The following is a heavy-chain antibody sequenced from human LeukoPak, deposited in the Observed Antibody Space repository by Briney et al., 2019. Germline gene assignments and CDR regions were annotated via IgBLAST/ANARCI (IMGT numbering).Heavy chain of an antibody. CDR3: AIGYCTTTTCDGVGY. V-gene: IGHV3-30*02. CDR1: GFTFSSYG. J-gene: IGHJ4*02. D-gene: IGHD2-2*01. Sequence: GGSLRLSCVASGFTFSSYGMHWVRQAPGKGLEWVAFIRYDGSNKYYADSVEGRFTISRDNAKNTLYLQMNSLRVEDTAMYYCAIGYCTTTTCDGVGYWGQGTLVTVSS. CDR2: IRYDGSNK.